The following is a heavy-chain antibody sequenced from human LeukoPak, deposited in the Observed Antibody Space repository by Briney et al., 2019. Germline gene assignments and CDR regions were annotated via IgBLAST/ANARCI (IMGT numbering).Heavy chain of an antibody. CDR3: AELGITMIGGV. J-gene: IGHJ6*04. V-gene: IGHV3-7*01. CDR2: IKQDGSEK. CDR1: GFTFSSYW. Sequence: GGSLRLSCAASGFTFSSYWMSWVRQAPGKGLEWVANIKQDGSEKYYVDSVKGRFTISRDNAKNSLYLQMSSLRAEDTAVYYCAELGITMIGGVWGKGTTVTISS. D-gene: IGHD3-10*02.